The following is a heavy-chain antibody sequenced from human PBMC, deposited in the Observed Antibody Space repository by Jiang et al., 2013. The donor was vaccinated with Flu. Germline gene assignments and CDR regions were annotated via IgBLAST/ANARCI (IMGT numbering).Heavy chain of an antibody. V-gene: IGHV4-34*01. J-gene: IGHJ4*02. CDR3: ARGNTAMVRLFDY. D-gene: IGHD5-18*01. CDR1: GGSFNHYY. Sequence: LLKPSETLSLTCAVYGGSFNHYYWSWIRQSPGKGLEWIGEINHSGSTNDNPSLNSRVAISVDTSKNEFSLKLTSVTAADTAVYYCARGNTAMVRLFDYWGQGTLVTVSS. CDR2: INHSGST.